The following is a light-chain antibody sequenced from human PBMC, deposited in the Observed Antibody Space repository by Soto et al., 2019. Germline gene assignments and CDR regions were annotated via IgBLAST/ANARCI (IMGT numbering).Light chain of an antibody. Sequence: EIVLTQSPGTLSLSPGERATLFCRASQSFTTSQLAWYQQRPGQAPRVLIFGASRRATGIPDRFSGSGSGTDFPLTSSRLEPEDAAVYYCQQYASSPRTFGQGTTVEIK. CDR2: GAS. J-gene: IGKJ1*01. V-gene: IGKV3-20*01. CDR1: QSFTTSQ. CDR3: QQYASSPRT.